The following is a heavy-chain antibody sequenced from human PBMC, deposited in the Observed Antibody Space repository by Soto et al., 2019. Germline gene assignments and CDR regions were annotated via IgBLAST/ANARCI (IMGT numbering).Heavy chain of an antibody. V-gene: IGHV1-3*01. Sequence: ASVKVSCKASGYTFTSYAMHWVRQAPGQRLEWMGWINAGNGNTKYSQKFQGRVTITRDTSASTAYMELSSLRSEDTAVYYCARDSPNDYGDSVFFDYWGQGTLVTVSS. CDR3: ARDSPNDYGDSVFFDY. D-gene: IGHD4-17*01. CDR2: INAGNGNT. J-gene: IGHJ4*02. CDR1: GYTFTSYA.